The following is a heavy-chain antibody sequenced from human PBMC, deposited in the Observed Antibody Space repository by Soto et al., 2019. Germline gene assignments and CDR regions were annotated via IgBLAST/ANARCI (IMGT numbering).Heavy chain of an antibody. CDR1: GYTFTSYG. J-gene: IGHJ5*02. CDR2: ISAYNGNT. V-gene: IGHV1-18*01. CDR3: ARGYCSGGRCYNNWFDP. Sequence: ASVKVSCKASGYTFTSYGISWVRQAPGQGLEWMGWISAYNGNTNYAQKLQGRVTMTTDTSTSTAYMELRSLRSDDTAVYYCARGYCSGGRCYNNWFDPWGQGTLVTVSS. D-gene: IGHD2-15*01.